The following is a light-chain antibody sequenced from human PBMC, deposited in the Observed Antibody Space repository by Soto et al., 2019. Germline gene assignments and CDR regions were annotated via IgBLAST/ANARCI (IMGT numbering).Light chain of an antibody. J-gene: IGKJ1*01. CDR2: DTS. V-gene: IGKV3-20*01. CDR3: QQYKDYWT. CDR1: QSVSSSY. Sequence: EIVLTQSPGTLSLSPGERATLSCRASQSVSSSYLAWYQQKPGQAPRLLIYDTSSRATGIPDRFSGSGSGTEFTLTISSLQPDDFATYYCQQYKDYWTFGQGTKVDIK.